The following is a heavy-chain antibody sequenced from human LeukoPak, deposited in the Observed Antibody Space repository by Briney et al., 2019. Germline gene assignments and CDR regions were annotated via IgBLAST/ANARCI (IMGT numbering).Heavy chain of an antibody. CDR2: ITPNSDGT. CDR1: GYTVTGYY. J-gene: IGHJ4*02. D-gene: IGHD6-13*01. V-gene: IGHV1-2*02. Sequence: ASVKVSCKTSGYTVTGYYIHWVRQAPGQGLEWMGWITPNSDGTDYAQKFQGRVTMTRDTSISTAYMELSRLRSDDTAVYYCARDGSSSWYNTGGPFDYWGQGTLVTVSS. CDR3: ARDGSSSWYNTGGPFDY.